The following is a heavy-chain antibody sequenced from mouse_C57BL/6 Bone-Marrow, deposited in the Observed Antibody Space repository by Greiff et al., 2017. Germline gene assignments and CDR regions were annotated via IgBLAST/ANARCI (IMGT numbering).Heavy chain of an antibody. CDR2: IYPGSGNT. Sequence: VKLMESGAELVRPGASVKLSCKASGYTFTDYYINWVKQRPGQGLEWIARIYPGSGNTYYNEKFKGKATLTAEKSSRTAYMQLSSLTSEDSAVYFCARSGDGYSWFAYWGQGTLVTVSA. V-gene: IGHV1-76*01. J-gene: IGHJ3*01. D-gene: IGHD2-3*01. CDR1: GYTFTDYY. CDR3: ARSGDGYSWFAY.